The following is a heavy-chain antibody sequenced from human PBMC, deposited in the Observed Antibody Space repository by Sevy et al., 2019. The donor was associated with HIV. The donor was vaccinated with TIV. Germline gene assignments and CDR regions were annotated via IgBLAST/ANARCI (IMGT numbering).Heavy chain of an antibody. CDR3: ARSWEQQLHDAFDI. Sequence: GGSLRLSCAASGFTFSSYSMNWVRQAPGKGLEWVSSITSRSSYIYYADSVKGRFTISRDTAKNSLYLQMNSLRAEDTAVYYCARSWEQQLHDAFDIWGQGTMVTVSS. V-gene: IGHV3-21*01. D-gene: IGHD6-13*01. J-gene: IGHJ3*02. CDR1: GFTFSSYS. CDR2: ITSRSSYI.